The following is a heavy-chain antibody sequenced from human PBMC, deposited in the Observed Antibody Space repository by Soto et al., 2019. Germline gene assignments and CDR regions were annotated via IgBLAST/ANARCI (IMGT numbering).Heavy chain of an antibody. V-gene: IGHV3-53*01. D-gene: IGHD1-26*01. Sequence: EVQLVESGGGLIQPGGSLRLSCAVSGFTVSRNFMSWIRQAPGKGLQWVSILYSGGTTYYTDSVKGRFTISGDNSKNTVYLQMNSLRVEATATYYCARVVLVGATTDYLDHWGQGTRVSVSS. CDR3: ARVVLVGATTDYLDH. J-gene: IGHJ4*01. CDR1: GFTVSRNF. CDR2: LYSGGTT.